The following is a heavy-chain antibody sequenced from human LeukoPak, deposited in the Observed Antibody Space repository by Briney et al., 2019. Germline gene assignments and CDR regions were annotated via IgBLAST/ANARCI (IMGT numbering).Heavy chain of an antibody. CDR1: GGTFSSYA. CDR3: ARGYSGYDREAY. CDR2: IIPIFGTA. Sequence: SVKVSCKASGGTFSSYAISWERQAPGQGLEWMGRIIPIFGTANYAQKFQGGVTITTDESTSTAYMELSSLRSEDTAVYYCARGYSGYDREAYWGQGTLVTVSS. D-gene: IGHD5-12*01. J-gene: IGHJ4*02. V-gene: IGHV1-69*05.